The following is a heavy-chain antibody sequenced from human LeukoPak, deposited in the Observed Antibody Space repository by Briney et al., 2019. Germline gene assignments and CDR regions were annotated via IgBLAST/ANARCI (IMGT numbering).Heavy chain of an antibody. J-gene: IGHJ5*02. V-gene: IGHV6-1*01. CDR2: TYYRSEWYS. CDR3: AYYGDPPLNWFDP. CDR1: GDSFSSNSAV. D-gene: IGHD3-10*01. Sequence: SQTLSLTCAISGDSFSSNSAVWNWIRQSPSSGLEWLGRTYYRSEWYSDYAASVRSRITINPDTSKNQVSLQLNSVTPEDTAVYYCAYYGDPPLNWFDPWGQGTLVTVSS.